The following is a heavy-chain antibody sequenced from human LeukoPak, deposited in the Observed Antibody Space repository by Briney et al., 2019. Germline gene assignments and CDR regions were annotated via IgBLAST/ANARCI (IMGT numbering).Heavy chain of an antibody. CDR3: ARDTGVYDSSGYDYYYGMDV. D-gene: IGHD3-22*01. J-gene: IGHJ6*02. Sequence: SDTLSLTCAISGDSVSSNSAAWNWIRQSPSRGLEWLRRTYYRSKWYNDYAVSVKSRITINPDTSKNQFSLQLNSVTPEDAAVYYCARDTGVYDSSGYDYYYGMDVWGQGTTVTVSS. CDR2: TYYRSKWYN. CDR1: GDSVSSNSAA. V-gene: IGHV6-1*01.